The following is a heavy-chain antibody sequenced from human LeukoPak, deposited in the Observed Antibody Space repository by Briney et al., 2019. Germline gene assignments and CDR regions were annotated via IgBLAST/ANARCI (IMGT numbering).Heavy chain of an antibody. J-gene: IGHJ2*01. CDR3: ARDGDPPGIAAAGSLYWYFDL. D-gene: IGHD6-13*01. CDR1: GGSISSYY. Sequence: SETLSLTCTVSGGSISSYYWSWIRQPPEKGLEWIGSISHSESTSYNPSLKSRVTISVDTSKNQFSLKLSSVTAADTAVYYCARDGDPPGIAAAGSLYWYFDLWGRGTLVAVSS. V-gene: IGHV4-59*01. CDR2: ISHSEST.